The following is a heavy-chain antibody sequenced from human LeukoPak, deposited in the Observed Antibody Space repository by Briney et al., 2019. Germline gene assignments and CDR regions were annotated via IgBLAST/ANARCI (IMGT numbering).Heavy chain of an antibody. CDR2: ISSSSSYI. D-gene: IGHD5-12*01. V-gene: IGHV3-21*01. CDR1: GFTFSSYS. Sequence: PGGSLRLSCAASGFTFSSYSMNWVRQAPGKGLEWVSSISSSSSYIYYADSVKGRFTISRDNAKNSLYLQMNSLRAEDTAVYYCARDDGGYDYLLGYWGQGTLVTVSS. CDR3: ARDDGGYDYLLGY. J-gene: IGHJ4*02.